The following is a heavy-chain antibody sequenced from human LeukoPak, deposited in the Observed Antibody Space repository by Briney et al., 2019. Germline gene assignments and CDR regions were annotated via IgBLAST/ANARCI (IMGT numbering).Heavy chain of an antibody. J-gene: IGHJ1*01. V-gene: IGHV1-3*01. CDR2: INAGNGNT. CDR1: GYTFTSYA. Sequence: ASVKVSCKASGYTFTSYAMHWVRQAPGQRPEWMGWINAGNGNTKYSQKFQGRVTITRDTSASTAYMELSSLRSEDTAVYYCAREPSYCGGDCYSYFQHWGQGTLVTVSS. D-gene: IGHD2-21*02. CDR3: AREPSYCGGDCYSYFQH.